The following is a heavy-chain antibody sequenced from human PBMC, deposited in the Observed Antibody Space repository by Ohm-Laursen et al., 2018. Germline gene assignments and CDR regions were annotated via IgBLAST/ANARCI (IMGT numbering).Heavy chain of an antibody. D-gene: IGHD3-22*01. Sequence: SLRLSCSASGFTFSSYWMHWVRQAPGKGLVWVSRINSDGSTTSYADSVRGRFTISRDNSKNTLYLQMNSLRTEDTAIYYCAKDGNRYFYDTSGSYDSWGQGTLVTVSS. CDR1: GFTFSSYW. CDR3: AKDGNRYFYDTSGSYDS. V-gene: IGHV3-74*01. CDR2: INSDGSTT. J-gene: IGHJ4*02.